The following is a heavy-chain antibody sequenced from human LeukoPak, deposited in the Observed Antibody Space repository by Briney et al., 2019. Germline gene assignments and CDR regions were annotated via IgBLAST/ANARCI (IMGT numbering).Heavy chain of an antibody. Sequence: PGGSLRLSCAAPGFTFSSSWMTWVRQAPGKGLEWVASIREDGSQKSAVDSVRGRFTIARDNAKNSVYLQMDSLRAEDTAVYYCARGPTNGQAFDYWGQGTLVSVSS. CDR2: IREDGSQK. CDR3: ARGPTNGQAFDY. CDR1: GFTFSSSW. J-gene: IGHJ4*02. V-gene: IGHV3-7*01. D-gene: IGHD2-8*01.